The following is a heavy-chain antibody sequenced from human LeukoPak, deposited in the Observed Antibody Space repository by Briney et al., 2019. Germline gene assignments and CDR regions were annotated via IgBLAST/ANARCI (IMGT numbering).Heavy chain of an antibody. J-gene: IGHJ4*02. CDR1: GFTFSSYA. D-gene: IGHD6-19*01. Sequence: GGSLRLSCAASGFTFSSYAMSWVRQAPGKGLEWVSAISGSGGSTYYADSVKGRSTISRDNSKNTLYLQMNSLRAEDTAVYYCAEQIAVAGTGDYFDYWGQGTLVTVSS. V-gene: IGHV3-23*01. CDR2: ISGSGGST. CDR3: AEQIAVAGTGDYFDY.